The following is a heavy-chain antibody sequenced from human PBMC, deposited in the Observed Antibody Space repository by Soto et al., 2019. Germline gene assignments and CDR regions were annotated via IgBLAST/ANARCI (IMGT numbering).Heavy chain of an antibody. CDR1: GGSISSGDSY. CDR2: IYCSGST. Sequence: QVQLQESGPGLVKPSQTLSLTCTVSGGSISSGDSYWSWIRQPPGRGLEWIGYIYCSGSTYYTPSLKCRVTISVDTSKDQFSLKLSSVPAADTAVYYCARAAKTYYYDSSGYYYTFDIWGQGTMVTVSS. D-gene: IGHD3-22*01. J-gene: IGHJ3*02. V-gene: IGHV4-30-4*01. CDR3: ARAAKTYYYDSSGYYYTFDI.